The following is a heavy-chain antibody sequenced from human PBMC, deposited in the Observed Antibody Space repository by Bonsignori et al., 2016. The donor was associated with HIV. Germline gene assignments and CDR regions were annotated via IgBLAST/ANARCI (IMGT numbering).Heavy chain of an antibody. CDR1: GITFSGYL. CDR3: ARDRWNDN. J-gene: IGHJ4*02. V-gene: IGHV3-7*01. Sequence: EVQLVESGGKLVQPGGSLRLSCAASGITFSGYLLNLVRQSPGKGLEWVANIEPDGIDKYYVDSVRGRFTISRDDARNSLYLQMNNLRVEDTAVYFCARDRWNDNWGQGTLVTVSS. D-gene: IGHD1-1*01. CDR2: IEPDGIDK.